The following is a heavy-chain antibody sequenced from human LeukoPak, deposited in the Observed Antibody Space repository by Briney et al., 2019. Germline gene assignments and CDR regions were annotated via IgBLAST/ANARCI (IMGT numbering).Heavy chain of an antibody. D-gene: IGHD2-2*01. CDR3: ARGDIVVVPAAMEDAFDI. J-gene: IGHJ3*02. V-gene: IGHV1-18*01. CDR1: GYTFSSYG. Sequence: ASLKVSCKTSGYTFSSYGISWLRQVPGQGLEWMGWISANKGDTGYAQNFQGRLTVTRDTSTSTAYMELRSLRSDDTAVYYCARGDIVVVPAAMEDAFDIWGQGTMVTVSS. CDR2: ISANKGDT.